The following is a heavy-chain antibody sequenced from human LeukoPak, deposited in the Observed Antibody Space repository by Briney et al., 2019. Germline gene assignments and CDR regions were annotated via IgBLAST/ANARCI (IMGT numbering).Heavy chain of an antibody. CDR1: GGSISSYY. V-gene: IGHV4-59*01. CDR3: ARVVPAASTPIYYYYYYMDV. J-gene: IGHJ6*03. D-gene: IGHD2-2*01. Sequence: SETLSLTCTVSGGSISSYYWSWIRQPPGRGLEWIGYIYYSGSTNYNPSLKSRVTISVDTSKNQFSLKLSSVTAADTAVYYCARVVPAASTPIYYYYYYMDVWGKGTTVTVSS. CDR2: IYYSGST.